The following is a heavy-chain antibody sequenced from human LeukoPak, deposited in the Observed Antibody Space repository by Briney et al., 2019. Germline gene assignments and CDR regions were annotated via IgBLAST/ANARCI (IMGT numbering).Heavy chain of an antibody. CDR2: IYYSGST. CDR3: AITMVRGVLNFDY. J-gene: IGHJ4*02. Sequence: SETLSLTCTVSGGSISSSSYYWGWIRQPPGKGLEWIGSIYYSGSTYYNPSLKSRVTISVDTSKNQFSLKLSSVTAADTAVYYCAITMVRGVLNFDYWGQGTLVTVSS. V-gene: IGHV4-39*07. CDR1: GGSISSSSYY. D-gene: IGHD3-10*01.